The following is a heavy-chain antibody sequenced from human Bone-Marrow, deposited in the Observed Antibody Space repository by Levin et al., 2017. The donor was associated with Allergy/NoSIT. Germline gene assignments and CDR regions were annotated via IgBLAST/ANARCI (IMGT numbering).Heavy chain of an antibody. J-gene: IGHJ5*02. V-gene: IGHV3-11*06. CDR1: GFNFSDYY. CDR3: AKSPTLTGYYEWFDP. Sequence: GGSLRLSCAASGFNFSDYYMSWIRQAPGKGLEWISYISNGSDSINYADSVKGRFTISRDNSNNTLFLQMDSLSAEDTAIYYCAKSPTLTGYYEWFDPWGQGTLVTVSS. CDR2: ISNGSDSI. D-gene: IGHD3-9*01.